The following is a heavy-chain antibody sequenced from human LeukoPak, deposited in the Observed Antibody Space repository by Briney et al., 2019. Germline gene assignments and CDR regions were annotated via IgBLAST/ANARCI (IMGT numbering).Heavy chain of an antibody. CDR3: ARGAPQEYCSGGSCPYFDY. D-gene: IGHD2-15*01. CDR2: MNPNSGNT. V-gene: IGHV1-8*01. CDR1: GYTFTSYD. Sequence: ASVKVSCKASGYTFTSYDFSWVRQATGQGLEWMGWMNPNSGNTGYAQKFQGRVTMTRNTSISTAYMEVSSLRSEDTAVYYCARGAPQEYCSGGSCPYFDYWGQGTLVTVSS. J-gene: IGHJ4*02.